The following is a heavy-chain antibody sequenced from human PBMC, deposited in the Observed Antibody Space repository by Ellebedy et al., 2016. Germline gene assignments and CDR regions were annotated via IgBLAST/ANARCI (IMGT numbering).Heavy chain of an antibody. J-gene: IGHJ6*02. D-gene: IGHD6-13*01. CDR2: IYYSGST. CDR3: AGYPSSSWPKYYYYGMDV. CDR1: GGSISSYY. Sequence: SETLSLTCTVSGGSISSYYWSWIRQPPGKGLEWIGYIYYSGSTYYNPSLKSRVTISVDTSKNQFSLKLSSVTAADTAVYYCAGYPSSSWPKYYYYGMDVWGQGTTVTVSS. V-gene: IGHV4-59*01.